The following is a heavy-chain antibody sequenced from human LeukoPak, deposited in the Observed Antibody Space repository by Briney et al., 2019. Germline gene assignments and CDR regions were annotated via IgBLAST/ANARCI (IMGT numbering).Heavy chain of an antibody. Sequence: GGSLRLSCTASEFTFGDYAMSWFRQAPGKGLEWVGFIRSKAYGGTTEYAASVKGRFTISRDDSKSIAYLQMDSLKTEDTAVYYCFRRIAAEDYFDYWGQGTLVTVSS. V-gene: IGHV3-49*03. CDR3: FRRIAAEDYFDY. D-gene: IGHD6-13*01. J-gene: IGHJ4*02. CDR1: EFTFGDYA. CDR2: IRSKAYGGTT.